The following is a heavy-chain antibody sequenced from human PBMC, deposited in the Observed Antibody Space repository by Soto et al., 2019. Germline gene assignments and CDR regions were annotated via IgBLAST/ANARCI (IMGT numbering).Heavy chain of an antibody. CDR1: GFTFSDHY. Sequence: PGGSLRLSCAASGFTFSDHYMDWVRQAPGKGLEWVGRIRKKVNSYTTEYAASVKGRFTISRDDSKNSPYLQMNSLKTEDTAFYYCARVATAYNYDYWGQGTLVTVSS. V-gene: IGHV3-72*01. D-gene: IGHD2-21*02. CDR2: IRKKVNSYTT. CDR3: ARVATAYNYDY. J-gene: IGHJ4*02.